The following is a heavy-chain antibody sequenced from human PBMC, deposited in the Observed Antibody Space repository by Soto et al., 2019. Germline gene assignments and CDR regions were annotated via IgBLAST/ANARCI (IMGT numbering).Heavy chain of an antibody. D-gene: IGHD5-18*01. CDR3: ARPRIQLWFGGVDGMDV. J-gene: IGHJ6*02. Sequence: QLQLQESGPGLVKPSETLSLTCTVSGGSISSSSYYWGWIRQPPGKGLEWIGSIYYSGSTYYNPSLKSRVTISVDTSKNQFSLKLSSVTAADTAVYYCARPRIQLWFGGVDGMDVWGQGTTVTVSS. CDR1: GGSISSSSYY. V-gene: IGHV4-39*01. CDR2: IYYSGST.